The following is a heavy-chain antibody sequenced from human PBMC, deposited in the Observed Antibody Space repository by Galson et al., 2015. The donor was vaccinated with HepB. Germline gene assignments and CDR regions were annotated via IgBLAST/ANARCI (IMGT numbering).Heavy chain of an antibody. CDR2: ISAYNGNT. CDR1: GYTFTSYG. V-gene: IGHV1-18*01. CDR3: ARDGMRGIAVAKPVDY. J-gene: IGHJ4*02. D-gene: IGHD6-19*01. Sequence: SVKVSCKASGYTFTSYGISWVRQAPGQGLEWMGWISAYNGNTNYAQKLQGRVTMTTDTSTSTAYMELRSLRSDDTAVYYCARDGMRGIAVAKPVDYWGQGTLVTVSS.